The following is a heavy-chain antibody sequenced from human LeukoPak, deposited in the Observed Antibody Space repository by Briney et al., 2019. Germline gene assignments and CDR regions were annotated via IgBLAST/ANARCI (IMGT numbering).Heavy chain of an antibody. CDR3: ARELREHGVFDI. V-gene: IGHV3-53*01. J-gene: IGHJ3*02. CDR2: IYSDGST. Sequence: PGGSLRLSCAASGFTVSTNYMSWVRQAAGKGLEWVSEIYSDGSTYYAASVKGRFSISRDNSKSTVYLQMNSLRVEDTAVYYCARELREHGVFDIWGQGTMVTVSS. D-gene: IGHD3-16*01. CDR1: GFTVSTNY.